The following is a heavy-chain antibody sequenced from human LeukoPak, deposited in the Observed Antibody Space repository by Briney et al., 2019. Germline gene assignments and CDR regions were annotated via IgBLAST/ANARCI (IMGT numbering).Heavy chain of an antibody. J-gene: IGHJ4*02. CDR3: ARDNNGFYTLHL. Sequence: PSETLSLTCSVSGGSISSYYWSWIRQPSGKGVEWIGYIYYSGSTNYNPSLKSQVTMSVDTSKNQYSLKLSSVTAADTAVYYCARDNNGFYTLHLWGQGTLVIVSS. D-gene: IGHD3-3*01. CDR2: IYYSGST. CDR1: GGSISSYY. V-gene: IGHV4-59*01.